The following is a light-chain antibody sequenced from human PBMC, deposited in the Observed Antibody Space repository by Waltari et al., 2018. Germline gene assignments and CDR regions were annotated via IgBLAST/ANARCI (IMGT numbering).Light chain of an antibody. CDR3: GAWDDRLNVYV. CDR2: SHD. Sequence: QSVLTQPPSASGTPGQRVTISCSGSSSNIGSNALNWYQHLPGTAPTLLIYSHDPRPSGVPDRFAGSKSCTSASLAISGLQSEDEADYYCGAWDDRLNVYVFGTGTRVTVL. V-gene: IGLV1-44*01. J-gene: IGLJ1*01. CDR1: SSNIGSNA.